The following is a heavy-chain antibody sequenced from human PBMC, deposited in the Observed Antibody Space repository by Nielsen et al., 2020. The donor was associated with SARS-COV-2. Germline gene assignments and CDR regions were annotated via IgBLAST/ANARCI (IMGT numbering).Heavy chain of an antibody. CDR2: IYYDGSNK. CDR1: GGSFSGYY. V-gene: IGHV3-33*08. J-gene: IGHJ4*02. Sequence: GGSLRLSCAVYGGSFSGYYWSWIRQPPGKGLEWVALIYYDGSNKNYADSVKGRFTISRDNSKNTLYLQMNSLRAEDTAVYYCATMRYGSGSYYSDYWGQGTLVTVSS. CDR3: ATMRYGSGSYYSDY. D-gene: IGHD3-10*01.